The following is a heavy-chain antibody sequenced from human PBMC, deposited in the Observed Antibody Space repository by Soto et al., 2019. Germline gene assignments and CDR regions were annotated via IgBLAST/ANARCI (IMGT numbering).Heavy chain of an antibody. CDR2: INHSGST. D-gene: IGHD6-19*01. CDR1: GGSFSGYY. J-gene: IGHJ4*02. CDR3: ARGQGDSSGWYYPD. V-gene: IGHV4-34*01. Sequence: QVQLQQWGAGLLKPSETLSLTCAVYGGSFSGYYWSWIRQPPGKGLEWIGEINHSGSTNYNPALKRRVTISGDTSTNQYSLKLSSVTAASTAVYDCARGQGDSSGWYYPDWGQGTLVTVSS.